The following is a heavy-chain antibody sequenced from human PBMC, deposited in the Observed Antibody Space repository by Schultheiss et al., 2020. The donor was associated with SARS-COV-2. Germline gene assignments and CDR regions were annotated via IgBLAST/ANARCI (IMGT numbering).Heavy chain of an antibody. Sequence: GESLKISCAASGFTFSSYAMSWVRQAPGKGLEWVSAISGSGGSTYYADSVKGRFTISRDNSKNTLYLQMNSLRAEDTAVYYCAKNVDTAMVTLYYFDYWGQGTLVTVSS. V-gene: IGHV3-23*01. CDR3: AKNVDTAMVTLYYFDY. CDR2: ISGSGGST. J-gene: IGHJ4*02. D-gene: IGHD5-18*01. CDR1: GFTFSSYA.